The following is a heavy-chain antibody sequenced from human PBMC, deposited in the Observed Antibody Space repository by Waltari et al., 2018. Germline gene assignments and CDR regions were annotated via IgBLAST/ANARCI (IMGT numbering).Heavy chain of an antibody. Sequence: QVQLQESGPGLVKPSQTLSLTCTVSGGSISSGRYYWSWIRQPAGKGLEWIGYIYTSGSTNYTPSLKSRVTISVDTAKNQCALKLSSVTAADTAVYYCAREEGVRGDAFDIWGQGTMVTVSS. V-gene: IGHV4-61*09. CDR3: AREEGVRGDAFDI. D-gene: IGHD3-10*01. J-gene: IGHJ3*02. CDR2: IYTSGST. CDR1: GGSISSGRYY.